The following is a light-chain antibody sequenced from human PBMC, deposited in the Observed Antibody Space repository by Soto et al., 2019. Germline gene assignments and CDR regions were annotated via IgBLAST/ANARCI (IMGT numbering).Light chain of an antibody. CDR2: DVS. J-gene: IGLJ1*01. Sequence: QXALTQPASVSGSPGQSITISCTGTSSDAGGYNYVSWYQHHPGKAPKLMIYDVSNRPSGVSNRFSGSKSGNTASLTISGLQPEDEADYYCCSYTTSNTRQIVFGTGTKVTVL. CDR3: CSYTTSNTRQIV. V-gene: IGLV2-14*03. CDR1: SSDAGGYNY.